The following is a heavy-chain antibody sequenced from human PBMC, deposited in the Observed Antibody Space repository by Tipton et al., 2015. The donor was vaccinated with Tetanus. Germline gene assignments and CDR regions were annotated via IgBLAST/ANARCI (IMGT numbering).Heavy chain of an antibody. D-gene: IGHD6-19*01. Sequence: TLSLTCTVSGGSVTRGSYYWNWIRQPPGRGLEWIGYVHYSGSTNYSPSLRSRVTLSVDTSKNQFSLKLSSVTAADTAVYYCARIGWLQQNKPAFDIWGQGTVVTVSS. J-gene: IGHJ3*02. CDR2: VHYSGST. CDR3: ARIGWLQQNKPAFDI. CDR1: GGSVTRGSYY. V-gene: IGHV4-61*01.